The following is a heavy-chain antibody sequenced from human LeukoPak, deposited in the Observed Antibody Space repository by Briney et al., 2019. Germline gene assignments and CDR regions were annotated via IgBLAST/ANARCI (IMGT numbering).Heavy chain of an antibody. Sequence: ASVKVSCKASGYTFTGYYMHWVRQAPGQGLEWMGWINPNSGGTNYARKFQGRVTMTRDTSISTAYMELSRLRSDDTAVYYCASGSFYYGMDVWGQGTTVTVSS. CDR1: GYTFTGYY. CDR2: INPNSGGT. J-gene: IGHJ6*02. V-gene: IGHV1-2*02. CDR3: ASGSFYYGMDV. D-gene: IGHD1-26*01.